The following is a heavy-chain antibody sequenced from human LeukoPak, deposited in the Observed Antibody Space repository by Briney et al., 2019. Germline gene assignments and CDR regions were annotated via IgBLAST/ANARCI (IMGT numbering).Heavy chain of an antibody. CDR2: ISYDGSNK. CDR1: GFTFSSYS. D-gene: IGHD3-22*01. J-gene: IGHJ4*02. CDR3: ARGEYYSDTSSYFDY. V-gene: IGHV3-30*03. Sequence: GGSLRLSCAASGFTFSSYSMNWVRQAPGKGLEWVAVISYDGSNKYYADSVKGRFTISRDNSKNTLFVQMSSLRAEDTAVCYCARGEYYSDTSSYFDYWGQGTLVTVSS.